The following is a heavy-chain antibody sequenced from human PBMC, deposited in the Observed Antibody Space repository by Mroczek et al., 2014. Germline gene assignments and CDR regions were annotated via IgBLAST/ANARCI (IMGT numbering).Heavy chain of an antibody. V-gene: IGHV4-34*01. D-gene: IGHD6-6*01. Sequence: QVQLVESGAGLLKPSETLSLTCAVYGGSFSGYYWSWIRQPPGKGLEWIGEINHSGSTNYNPSLKSRVTISVDTSKNQFSLKLSSVTAADTAVYYCARGGLAARRLDYWGQGTLVTVSS. CDR1: GGSFSGYY. J-gene: IGHJ4*02. CDR2: INHSGST. CDR3: ARGGLAARRLDY.